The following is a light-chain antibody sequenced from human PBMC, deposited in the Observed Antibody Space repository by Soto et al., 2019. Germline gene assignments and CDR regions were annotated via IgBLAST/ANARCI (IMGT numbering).Light chain of an antibody. Sequence: EVVMTQSPATLSVSPGERATLSCRASRSVASNYLAWYQQKPGQAPRLLMYGISSRATGVPDRFSGSGSGTDFTLTTSRLEPEDFAVYYCQQYTDWPLTFGQGTKVDIK. V-gene: IGKV3-20*01. CDR1: RSVASNY. J-gene: IGKJ1*01. CDR2: GIS. CDR3: QQYTDWPLT.